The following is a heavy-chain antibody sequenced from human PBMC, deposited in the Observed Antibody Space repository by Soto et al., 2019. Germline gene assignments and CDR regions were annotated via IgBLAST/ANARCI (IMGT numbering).Heavy chain of an antibody. Sequence: SQTLSLTCCGSCDSISTSNYYFCWIRQPPVKWLEWIGHLFDSGGTYYNPSLKSRVSISVDTSKNEFSLKLTSITAADTAIYVCARREGCDY. CDR3: ARREGCDY. V-gene: IGHV4-39*07. D-gene: IGHD1-26*01. CDR2: LFDSGGT. CDR1: CDSISTSNYY. J-gene: IGHJ4*01.